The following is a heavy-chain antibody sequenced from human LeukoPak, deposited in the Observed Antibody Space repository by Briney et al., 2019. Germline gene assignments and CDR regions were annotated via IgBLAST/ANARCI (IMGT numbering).Heavy chain of an antibody. CDR1: GFTFSSYA. CDR2: ISDGGSAT. V-gene: IGHV3-23*01. J-gene: IGHJ4*02. D-gene: IGHD4-11*01. Sequence: GGSLRLSCAASGFTFSSYAMSWVRQAPGKGLEWVSGISDGGSATYYADSVKGRFTISRDNSKNTLYLQMNSLRAEDTAVYYCARGVTTADYWGQGTLVTVSS. CDR3: ARGVTTADY.